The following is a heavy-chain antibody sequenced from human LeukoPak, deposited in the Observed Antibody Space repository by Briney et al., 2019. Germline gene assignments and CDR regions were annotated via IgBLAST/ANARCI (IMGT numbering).Heavy chain of an antibody. CDR1: GFTFSGYA. CDR3: AKSDGGYGKV. D-gene: IGHD5-12*01. V-gene: IGHV3-23*01. J-gene: IGHJ4*02. CDR2: ISGSGGST. Sequence: GGSLRLSCAASGFTFSGYAMSWVRQAPGKGLEWVSSISGSGGSTYYADSVKGRFTISRDNSKNTLYLEMNSLRAEDTAVYYCAKSDGGYGKVWGQGILVTVSS.